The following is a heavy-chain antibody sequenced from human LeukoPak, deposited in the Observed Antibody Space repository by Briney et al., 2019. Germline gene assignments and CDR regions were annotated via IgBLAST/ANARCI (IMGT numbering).Heavy chain of an antibody. CDR3: ARAGGSGSYSGSLEPSSRSDYYYYMDV. Sequence: ASVKVPCKASGYTFTSYYMHWVRQAPGQGLEWMGIINPSGGSTSYAQKFQGRVTMTRDTSTSTVYMELSSLRSEDTAVYYCARAGGSGSYSGSLEPSSRSDYYYYMDVWGKGTTVTIS. D-gene: IGHD3-10*01. CDR2: INPSGGST. J-gene: IGHJ6*03. V-gene: IGHV1-46*01. CDR1: GYTFTSYY.